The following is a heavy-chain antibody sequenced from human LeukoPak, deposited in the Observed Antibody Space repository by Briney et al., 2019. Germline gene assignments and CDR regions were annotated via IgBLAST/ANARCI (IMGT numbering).Heavy chain of an antibody. D-gene: IGHD4-4*01. CDR1: GCTFSNAW. CDR3: AKDDYSNYYYYGMDV. CDR2: ISGSGGST. Sequence: GGSLRLSCAASGCTFSNAWMSWVRQAPGKGLEWVSAISGSGGSTYYADSVKGRFTISRDNSKNTLYLQMNSLRAEDTAVYYCAKDDYSNYYYYGMDVWGQGTTVTVSS. V-gene: IGHV3-23*01. J-gene: IGHJ6*02.